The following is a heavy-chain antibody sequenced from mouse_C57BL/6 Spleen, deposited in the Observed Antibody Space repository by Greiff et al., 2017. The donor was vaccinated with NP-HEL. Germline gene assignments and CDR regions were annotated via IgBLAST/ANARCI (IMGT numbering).Heavy chain of an antibody. Sequence: QVQLQQSGAELVRPGSSVKLSCKASGYTFTSYWMHWVKQRPIQGLEWIGNIDPSDSETHYNQKFKDKATLTVDKSSSTAYMQLSSLTSEDSAVYYCARVMVTTLAMDYWGQGTSVTVSS. CDR3: ARVMVTTLAMDY. CDR1: GYTFTSYW. D-gene: IGHD2-3*01. J-gene: IGHJ4*01. V-gene: IGHV1-52*01. CDR2: IDPSDSET.